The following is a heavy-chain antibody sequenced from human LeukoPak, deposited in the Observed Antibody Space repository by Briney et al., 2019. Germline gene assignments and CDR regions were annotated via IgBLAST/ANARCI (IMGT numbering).Heavy chain of an antibody. CDR1: GYSISSGYY. CDR2: IYTSGST. Sequence: SETLSLTCTVSGYSISSGYYWGWIRQPAGKGLEWIGRIYTSGSTNYNPSLKSRVTMSVDTSKNQFSLKLSSVTAADTAVYYCARDHRGPRGVVEYQRIAYQRNDAFDIWGQGTMVTVSS. D-gene: IGHD2-2*01. V-gene: IGHV4-4*07. CDR3: ARDHRGPRGVVEYQRIAYQRNDAFDI. J-gene: IGHJ3*02.